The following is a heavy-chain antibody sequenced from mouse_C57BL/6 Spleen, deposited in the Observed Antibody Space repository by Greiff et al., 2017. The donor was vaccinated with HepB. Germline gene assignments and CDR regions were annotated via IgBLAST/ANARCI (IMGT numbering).Heavy chain of an antibody. V-gene: IGHV5-6*01. D-gene: IGHD3-3*01. CDR1: GFTFSSYG. CDR2: ISSGGSYT. CDR3: ARLLGYAMDY. Sequence: EVKLMESGGDLVKPGGSLKLSCAASGFTFSSYGMSWVRQTPDKRLEWVATISSGGSYTYYPASVKGRFTISRDNAKNTLYLQVSSLKSEDTAMYYCARLLGYAMDYWGQGTSVTVSS. J-gene: IGHJ4*01.